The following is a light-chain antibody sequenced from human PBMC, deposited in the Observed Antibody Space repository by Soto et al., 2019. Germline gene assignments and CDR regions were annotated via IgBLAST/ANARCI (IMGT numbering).Light chain of an antibody. CDR1: QSISSTY. V-gene: IGKV3-20*01. CDR2: GAS. J-gene: IGKJ4*02. Sequence: EIVLTQSPGTLSLSPGERATLSCRASQSISSTYFAWYQQKPGQAPRLLIYGASTRATGIPDRFSGSGSGTDFTLTIIRLELEDSALYYRQQYHSSAPLTLGDGTKV. CDR3: QQYHSSAPLT.